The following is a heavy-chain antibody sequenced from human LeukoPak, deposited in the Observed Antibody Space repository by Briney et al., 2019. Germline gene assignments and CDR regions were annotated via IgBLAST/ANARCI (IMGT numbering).Heavy chain of an antibody. CDR2: IRHDGTNK. D-gene: IGHD5-18*01. V-gene: IGHV3-30*02. J-gene: IGHJ6*03. CDR1: RFDFSGFG. Sequence: GGSLRLSCVASRFDFSGFGMHWVRQAPGKGLEWVTFIRHDGTNKWFAESVKGRFTISRDNAKNSLYLQMNSLRAEDTAVYYCARVGGYSYGYYYYYMDVWGKGTTVTISS. CDR3: ARVGGYSYGYYYYYMDV.